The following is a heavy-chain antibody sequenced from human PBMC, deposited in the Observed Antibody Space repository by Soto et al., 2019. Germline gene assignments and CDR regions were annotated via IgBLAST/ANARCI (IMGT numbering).Heavy chain of an antibody. J-gene: IGHJ5*02. CDR1: GFTFSDHY. D-gene: IGHD2-2*01. CDR3: ARFPLVAGAAAPRGWFDP. CDR2: IRNKANSYAT. V-gene: IGHV3-72*01. Sequence: PGGSLRLSCAASGFTFSDHYMDWVRQAPGKGLEGVGRIRNKANSYATESAASVKGRFTISRDDSKCSLCLQMNCLRTEDTAVYYCARFPLVAGAAAPRGWFDPWGQGTLDTVSS.